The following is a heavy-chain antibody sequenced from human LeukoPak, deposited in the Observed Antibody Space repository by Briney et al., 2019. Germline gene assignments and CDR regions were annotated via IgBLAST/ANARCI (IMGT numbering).Heavy chain of an antibody. CDR2: IDNNGIT. CDR1: GGSISSYY. D-gene: IGHD1-26*01. Sequence: SETLSLTCTVSGGSISSYYWSWIRQPAGKGLEWIGEIDNNGITNYNPSLKRRVTISVDTTRKRFSLRLTSESAADTGVYYCARGGGGAKAFYFDYWGQGSLVTVSS. V-gene: IGHV4-4*07. J-gene: IGHJ4*02. CDR3: ARGGGGAKAFYFDY.